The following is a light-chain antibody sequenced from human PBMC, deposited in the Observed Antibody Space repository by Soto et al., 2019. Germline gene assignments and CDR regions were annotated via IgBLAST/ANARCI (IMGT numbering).Light chain of an antibody. CDR2: GAS. V-gene: IGKV3D-15*01. CDR3: QQYNKWPIT. J-gene: IGKJ5*01. CDR1: QSVSNN. Sequence: SQSPGTLSLSKGERATLSCRASQSVSNNYLAWYQQKPGQAPRLLIYGASNRATGIPDRFSGSGSGTDFTLTISSLQSEDSAFYYCQQYNKWPITFGQGTRLEIK.